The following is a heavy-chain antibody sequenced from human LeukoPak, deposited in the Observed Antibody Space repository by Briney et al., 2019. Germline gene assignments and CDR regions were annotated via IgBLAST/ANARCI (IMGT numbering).Heavy chain of an antibody. Sequence: GGSLRLSCAASGFTFSAYAMSWVRQAPGMGLEWVSAISEDGGARLYADSVKGRFTISRDNSENTVSLQVNSLRAGDTAVYFCAKESLPHRGYYFDSWGRGTLITVSS. D-gene: IGHD3-22*01. CDR1: GFTFSAYA. CDR3: AKESLPHRGYYFDS. V-gene: IGHV3-23*01. CDR2: ISEDGGAR. J-gene: IGHJ4*02.